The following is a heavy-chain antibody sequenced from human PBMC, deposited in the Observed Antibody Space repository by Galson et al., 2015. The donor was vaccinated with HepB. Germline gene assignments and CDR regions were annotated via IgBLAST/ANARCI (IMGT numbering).Heavy chain of an antibody. CDR1: GFTFSHYG. V-gene: IGHV3-30*03. CDR3: ARDRDTAMDRSTGYFDY. J-gene: IGHJ4*02. D-gene: IGHD5-18*01. CDR2: ISYDGSNK. Sequence: SLRLSCAASGFTFSHYGMHWVRQAPGKGLEWVAVISYDGSNKHYADSVKGRFTIFRDKSKSTLYLQMNSLRIEDTSVYYCARDRDTAMDRSTGYFDYWDQGTLVTVSS.